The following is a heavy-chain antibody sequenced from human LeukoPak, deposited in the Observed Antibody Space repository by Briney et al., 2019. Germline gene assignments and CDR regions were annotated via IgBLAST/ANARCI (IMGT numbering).Heavy chain of an antibody. J-gene: IGHJ2*01. CDR2: INPSGGST. V-gene: IGHV1-46*01. CDR3: ARDGYLDYGDDQYFDL. Sequence: GASVKVSCKASGYTFTSYYMHWVRQAPGQGLEWMGIINPSGGSTSYAQKFQGRVTMTRDMSTSTVYMELSSLRSEDTAVYYCARDGYLDYGDDQYFDLWGRGTLVTVSS. CDR1: GYTFTSYY. D-gene: IGHD4-17*01.